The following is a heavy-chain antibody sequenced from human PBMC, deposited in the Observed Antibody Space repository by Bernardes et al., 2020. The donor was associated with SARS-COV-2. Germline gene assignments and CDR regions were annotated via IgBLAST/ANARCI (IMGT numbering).Heavy chain of an antibody. CDR3: AKEAAKEDGGSYGGNSYYYGMDV. Sequence: GGSLRLSCAASGFTFSSCGMHWVRQAPGKGLEWVAVISYDGSNKYYADSVKGRFTISRDNSKNTLYLQMNSLRAEDTAVYYCAKEAAKEDGGSYGGNSYYYGMDVWGQGTTVTVSS. CDR2: ISYDGSNK. CDR1: GFTFSSCG. V-gene: IGHV3-30*18. D-gene: IGHD1-26*01. J-gene: IGHJ6*02.